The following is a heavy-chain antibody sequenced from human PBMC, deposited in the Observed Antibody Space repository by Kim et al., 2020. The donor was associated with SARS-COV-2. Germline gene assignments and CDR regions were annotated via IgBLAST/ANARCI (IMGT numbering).Heavy chain of an antibody. V-gene: IGHV1-69*13. CDR2: IIPIFGTA. Sequence: SVKVSCKASGGTFSSYAISWVRQAPGQGLEWMGGIIPIFGTANYAQKFQGRVTITADESTSTAYMELSSLRSEETAVYYCARATKYYYDSSGYYQIDYWGQGTLVTVSS. CDR3: ARATKYYYDSSGYYQIDY. CDR1: GGTFSSYA. J-gene: IGHJ4*02. D-gene: IGHD3-22*01.